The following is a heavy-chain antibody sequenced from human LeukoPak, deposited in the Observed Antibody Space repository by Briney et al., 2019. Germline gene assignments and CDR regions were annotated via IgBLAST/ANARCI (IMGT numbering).Heavy chain of an antibody. Sequence: SETLSLTCAVCGGSFSGYYWSWIRQPPGKGLEWIGEINHSGSTNYNPSLKSRVTISVDTSKNQFSLKLSSVTAADTAVYYCARGDGRSGSYYWYFDLWGRGTLVTVSS. D-gene: IGHD1-26*01. CDR3: ARGDGRSGSYYWYFDL. CDR2: INHSGST. V-gene: IGHV4-34*01. CDR1: GGSFSGYY. J-gene: IGHJ2*01.